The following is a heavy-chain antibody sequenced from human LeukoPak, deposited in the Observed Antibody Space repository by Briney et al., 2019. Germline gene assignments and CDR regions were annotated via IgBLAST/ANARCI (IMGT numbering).Heavy chain of an antibody. V-gene: IGHV3-30-3*01. CDR1: GFTFRNYA. J-gene: IGHJ4*02. D-gene: IGHD3-22*01. CDR2: ISYDANTQ. CDR3: AKDHYYDSSGGFDY. Sequence: PGGSLRLSCAASGFTFRNYAMHWVRQAPGKGLEWVAHISYDANTQYYPDSVKGRFTISRDNSKNTLYLQMNSLRAEDTAVYYCAKDHYYDSSGGFDYWGQGTLVTVSS.